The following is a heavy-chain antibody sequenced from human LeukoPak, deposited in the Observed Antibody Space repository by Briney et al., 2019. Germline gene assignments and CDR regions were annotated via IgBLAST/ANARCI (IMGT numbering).Heavy chain of an antibody. V-gene: IGHV1-69*05. J-gene: IGHJ6*03. Sequence: SVKVSCKASGGTFSSYAISWVRQAPGQGLEWMGGIIPMFGTAHYAQKFQGRVTITTDESTSTAYMELSSLRSEDTAVYYCAGDLGMRGYYYMDVWGKGTTVTVSS. CDR1: GGTFSSYA. CDR2: IIPMFGTA. CDR3: AGDLGMRGYYYMDV.